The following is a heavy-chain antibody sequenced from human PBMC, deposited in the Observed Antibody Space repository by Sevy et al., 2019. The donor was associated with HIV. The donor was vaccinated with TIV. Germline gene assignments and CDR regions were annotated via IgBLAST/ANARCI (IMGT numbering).Heavy chain of an antibody. CDR3: AKDGCISTSCYRNNWYYYYGMDV. CDR1: GFTFSSYG. J-gene: IGHJ6*02. D-gene: IGHD2-2*01. Sequence: GGSLRLSCAASGFTFSSYGVHWVRQAPGKGLEWVAVISYDGSNKYYADSVKGRFTISRDNSKNTLYLQMNSLRAEDTAVYYCAKDGCISTSCYRNNWYYYYGMDVWGQGTTVTVSS. V-gene: IGHV3-30*18. CDR2: ISYDGSNK.